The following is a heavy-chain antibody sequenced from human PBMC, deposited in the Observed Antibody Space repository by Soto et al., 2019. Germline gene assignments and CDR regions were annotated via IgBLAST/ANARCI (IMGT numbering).Heavy chain of an antibody. D-gene: IGHD2-2*01. CDR3: AGYCSIPICLEDQSFAVQX. Sequence: SDSLCLTLNVSVSSIYTYYWNWIRQSPGKGLEGIVYISYGGSTNYKPSLKSRVTISVDTSKKQVSLKLTSVSAPETARYFCAGYCSIPICLEDQSFAVQXWGQATNVTVS. CDR2: ISYGGST. CDR1: VSSIYTYY. V-gene: IGHV4-59*01. J-gene: IGHJ3*01.